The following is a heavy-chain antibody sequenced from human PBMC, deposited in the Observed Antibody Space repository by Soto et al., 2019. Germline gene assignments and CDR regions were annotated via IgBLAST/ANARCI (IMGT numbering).Heavy chain of an antibody. Sequence: GGSLRLSCAASGFTFSSYEMNWARQAPGKGLEWVSYISSSGSTIYYADSVKGRFTISRDNAKNSLYLQMNSLRAEDTAVYYCARDHYYDSSGYYDYWGQGTLVTVSS. CDR1: GFTFSSYE. V-gene: IGHV3-48*03. CDR3: ARDHYYDSSGYYDY. CDR2: ISSSGSTI. J-gene: IGHJ4*02. D-gene: IGHD3-22*01.